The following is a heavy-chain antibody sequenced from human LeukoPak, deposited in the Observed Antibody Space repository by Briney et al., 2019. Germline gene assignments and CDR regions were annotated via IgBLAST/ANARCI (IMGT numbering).Heavy chain of an antibody. CDR3: ARSIDWLGYYYYMDV. CDR2: IYYTGST. CDR1: GGSISVYY. V-gene: IGHV4-59*08. D-gene: IGHD3-9*01. J-gene: IGHJ6*03. Sequence: PSETLSLTCSVSGGSISVYYWSWIRQPPGKGLEWIGYIYYTGSTNYNPSLKSRVTISVDTSKNQFSLKLSSVTAADTAVYYCARSIDWLGYYYYMDVWGKGTTVTISS.